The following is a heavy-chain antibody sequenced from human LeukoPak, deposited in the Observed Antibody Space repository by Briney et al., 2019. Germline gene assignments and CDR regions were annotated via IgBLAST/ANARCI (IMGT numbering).Heavy chain of an antibody. J-gene: IGHJ4*02. Sequence: ASVKVSCKASGYTFTSYYMHWVRQAPGQGLEWMGIINPSGGSTSYAQKLQGRVTMTRDTSTSTVYMELSSLRSEDTAVYYCASASNSSGWYEYFDYWGQGTLVTVSS. CDR2: INPSGGST. CDR3: ASASNSSGWYEYFDY. V-gene: IGHV1-46*01. CDR1: GYTFTSYY. D-gene: IGHD6-19*01.